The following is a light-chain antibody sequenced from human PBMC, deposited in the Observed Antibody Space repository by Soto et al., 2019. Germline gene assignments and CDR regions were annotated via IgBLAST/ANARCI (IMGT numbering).Light chain of an antibody. V-gene: IGKV3-15*01. J-gene: IGKJ1*01. Sequence: EIVMTQSPGTLSVSPGERATLSCRASQSVSSNFAWYQQKPGQAPRLLIYGASTRATGIPARFSGSASGTEFTLTISSLQSEDFAVYYCQQFNNWPPTFGQGTKVDIK. CDR3: QQFNNWPPT. CDR2: GAS. CDR1: QSVSSN.